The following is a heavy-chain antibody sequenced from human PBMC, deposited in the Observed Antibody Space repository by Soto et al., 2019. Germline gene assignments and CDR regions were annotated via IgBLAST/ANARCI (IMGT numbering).Heavy chain of an antibody. CDR2: IIPIFGTA. CDR3: ARDAVHDYGGNSGWFDP. CDR1: GGTFSSYA. Sequence: QVQLVQSGAEVKKPGSSVKVSCKASGGTFSSYAISWVRQAPGQGLEWMGGIIPIFGTANYAQKFQGRVTITADESPRTAYMELSSLRSEDTAVYYCARDAVHDYGGNSGWFDPWVQGTLVTVSS. D-gene: IGHD4-17*01. J-gene: IGHJ5*02. V-gene: IGHV1-69*01.